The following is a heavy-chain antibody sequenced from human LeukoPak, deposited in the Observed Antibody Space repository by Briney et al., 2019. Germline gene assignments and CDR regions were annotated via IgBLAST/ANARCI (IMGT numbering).Heavy chain of an antibody. Sequence: GASVKVSCKASGYTFTSYDINWVRQATGQGLEWMGWMNPNSGNTGYAQKFQGRVTMTRNTSLSTAYMELSSLRSEDTAVYYCARGRSYDFWSGYYRGGNYYYYYMDVWGKGTTVTVSS. CDR1: GYTFTSYD. CDR3: ARGRSYDFWSGYYRGGNYYYYYMDV. D-gene: IGHD3-3*01. V-gene: IGHV1-8*01. J-gene: IGHJ6*03. CDR2: MNPNSGNT.